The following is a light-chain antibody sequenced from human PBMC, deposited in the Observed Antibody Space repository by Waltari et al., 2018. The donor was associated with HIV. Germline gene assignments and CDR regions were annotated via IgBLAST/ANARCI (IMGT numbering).Light chain of an antibody. CDR3: TSYAGINPVA. CDR2: RNK. V-gene: IGLV1-47*01. CDR1: SSHIAKNY. Sequence: QSVLTQPPSASGTPAQRVTITCSGSSSHIAKNYAYWYQQLPGAAPKPLIYRNKQRPSGVPDRFSGSKSGNTASLTVSGLQAEDEAEYSCTSYAGINPVAFGGGTKLTVL. J-gene: IGLJ2*01.